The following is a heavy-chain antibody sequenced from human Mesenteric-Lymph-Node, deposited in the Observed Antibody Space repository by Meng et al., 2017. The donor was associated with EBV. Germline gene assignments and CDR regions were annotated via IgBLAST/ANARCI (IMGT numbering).Heavy chain of an antibody. CDR3: ARVSDYDSSGLDY. J-gene: IGHJ4*02. D-gene: IGHD3-22*01. CDR1: GYTFNNYG. Sequence: CGAEVTKLGAPVRVSSKASGYTFNNYGFTWARQAPGQGLEWMGWISAYNRNTDYAQIFRGRVTMPTDTSTSTAYLDLRSLTSDDTAVYYCARVSDYDSSGLDYWGQGTLVTRLL. CDR2: ISAYNRNT. V-gene: IGHV1-18*01.